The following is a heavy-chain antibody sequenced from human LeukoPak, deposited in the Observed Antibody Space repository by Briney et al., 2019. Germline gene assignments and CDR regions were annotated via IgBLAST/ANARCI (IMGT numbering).Heavy chain of an antibody. CDR2: ISSGSSTI. J-gene: IGHJ4*02. CDR1: GFTFSSYS. D-gene: IGHD7-27*01. V-gene: IGHV3-48*01. Sequence: GGSLRLSCAASGFTFSSYSMNWVRQAPGKGLEWLSYISSGSSTIHYVDSVKGRLTISRDNAKNSLYLRMNSLRVEDTAIYFCARDWAFDYWGQGTLVTVSS. CDR3: ARDWAFDY.